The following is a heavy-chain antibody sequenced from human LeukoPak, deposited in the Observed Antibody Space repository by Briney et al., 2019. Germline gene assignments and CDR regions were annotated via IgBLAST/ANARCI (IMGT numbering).Heavy chain of an antibody. D-gene: IGHD1-26*01. CDR2: ISGSGGST. CDR1: GFNFWRFA. J-gene: IGHJ4*02. Sequence: GGALRLSCGGSGFNFWRFALSWGRPGPGEGGGGVSAISGSGGSTYYADSVKGRFTISRDNSKNTLYLQMNSLRAEDTAVYYCAKVVAGATLSFDYWGQGTLVTVSS. CDR3: AKVVAGATLSFDY. V-gene: IGHV3-23*01.